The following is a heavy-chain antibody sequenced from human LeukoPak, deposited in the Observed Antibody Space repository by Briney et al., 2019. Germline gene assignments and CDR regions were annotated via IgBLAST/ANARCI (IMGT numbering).Heavy chain of an antibody. V-gene: IGHV3-30*04. CDR2: ISYDGSNK. Sequence: GGSLRLSCAASGFTFSSYAMHWVRQAPGKGLEWVAVISYDGSNKYYADSVKGRFTISRDNSKNTLYLQMNSLRAEDTAVYYCATQPASSFWFDPWGQGTLVTVSS. CDR3: ATQPASSFWFDP. D-gene: IGHD1-14*01. J-gene: IGHJ5*02. CDR1: GFTFSSYA.